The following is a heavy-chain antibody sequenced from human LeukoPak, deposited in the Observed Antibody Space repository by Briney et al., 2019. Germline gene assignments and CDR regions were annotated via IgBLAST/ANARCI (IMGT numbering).Heavy chain of an antibody. CDR2: ISGSGGST. D-gene: IGHD2-2*01. J-gene: IGHJ4*02. Sequence: GGSLRLSCAASGFTFSSYAMSWVRQAPGKGLEWVSAISGSGGSTYYADSVKGRFTISRDNSKNTLYLQMNSLRAEDTAVYYCAKDRGYCSSTSCYAGPIDYWGQETLVTVSS. CDR3: AKDRGYCSSTSCYAGPIDY. CDR1: GFTFSSYA. V-gene: IGHV3-23*01.